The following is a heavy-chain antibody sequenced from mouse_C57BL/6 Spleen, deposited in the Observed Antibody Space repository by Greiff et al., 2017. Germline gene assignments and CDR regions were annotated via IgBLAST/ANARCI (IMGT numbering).Heavy chain of an antibody. V-gene: IGHV2-9-1*01. CDR3: ARNGTTVVERTSYFDD. J-gene: IGHJ2*01. CDR2: IWTGGGT. Sequence: QVQLKESGPGLVAPSQSLSITCTVSGFSLTSYAISWVRQPPGKGLEWIGVIWTGGGTNYNSAHNSRLSISKGNSNSQVFLKRNSLQTDDTARYYCARNGTTVVERTSYFDDWGQGTTLTVSS. D-gene: IGHD1-1*01. CDR1: GFSLTSYA.